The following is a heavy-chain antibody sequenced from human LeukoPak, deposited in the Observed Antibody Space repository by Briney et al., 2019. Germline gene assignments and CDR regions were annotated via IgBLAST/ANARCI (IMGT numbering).Heavy chain of an antibody. CDR3: ARVGYDISTGYEDY. CDR1: GFTFGSYW. D-gene: IGHD3-9*01. Sequence: GGSLRLSCAASGFTFGSYWMHWVRQAPGKGLVWVSRINSDGSSTSYADSVKGRFTISRDNAKNTLYLQMNSLRAEDTAVYYCARVGYDISTGYEDYWGQGTLVTVSS. V-gene: IGHV3-74*01. CDR2: INSDGSST. J-gene: IGHJ4*02.